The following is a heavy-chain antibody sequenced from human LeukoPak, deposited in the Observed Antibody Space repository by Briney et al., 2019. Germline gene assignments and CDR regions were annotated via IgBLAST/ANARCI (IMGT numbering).Heavy chain of an antibody. V-gene: IGHV3-23*01. J-gene: IGHJ4*02. Sequence: GGSLRLSCAASGFSFRDYAMTWVRQAPGKGLEWVSGISDGGGDTHYADSVKGRFTISRDNPRNTLYLQMNSLRADDTAVYYCAKVSATSRTYYGADYWGQGTLVTVSS. CDR1: GFSFRDYA. D-gene: IGHD1-26*01. CDR2: ISDGGGDT. CDR3: AKVSATSRTYYGADY.